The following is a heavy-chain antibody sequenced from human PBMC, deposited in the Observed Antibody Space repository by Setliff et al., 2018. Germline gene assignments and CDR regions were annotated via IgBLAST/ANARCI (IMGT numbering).Heavy chain of an antibody. Sequence: ASVKVSCKASGYTFTSYAMHWVRQAPGQRLEWMGWINAGNGNTKYSQKFQGRVTITRDTSASTAYMELSSLRSEDTAVYYCVRDWYTSGWYEVDNWGQGTLVTVSS. J-gene: IGHJ4*02. CDR2: INAGNGNT. D-gene: IGHD6-19*01. V-gene: IGHV1-3*01. CDR1: GYTFTSYA. CDR3: VRDWYTSGWYEVDN.